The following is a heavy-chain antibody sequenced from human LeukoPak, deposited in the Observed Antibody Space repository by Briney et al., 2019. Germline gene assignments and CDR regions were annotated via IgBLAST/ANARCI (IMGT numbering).Heavy chain of an antibody. J-gene: IGHJ4*02. V-gene: IGHV3-74*01. CDR3: AKLRSGGAAAGNY. CDR2: INGDGIST. CDR1: GFTFSTYF. Sequence: GGSLRLSCAASGFTFSTYFMHWVRQAPGKGLVWVSRINGDGISTTYADSVKGRFTISRDDSKNTLYLQMNSLRAEDTAVDYCAKLRSGGAAAGNYWGQGTLVTVSS. D-gene: IGHD6-13*01.